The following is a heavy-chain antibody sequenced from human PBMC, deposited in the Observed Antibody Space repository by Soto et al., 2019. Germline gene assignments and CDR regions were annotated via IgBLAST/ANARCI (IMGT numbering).Heavy chain of an antibody. Sequence: SETLSLACTVAEGSISRYYWSWIRQPPGKGLEWIGYIYYSGSTNYNPSLKSRVTISVDTSKNQFSLKLSSVAAADTAVYYCAREAPYYYYDSSGYYDYWGQGTLVTVSS. CDR3: AREAPYYYYDSSGYYDY. D-gene: IGHD3-22*01. V-gene: IGHV4-59*01. CDR2: IYYSGST. CDR1: EGSISRYY. J-gene: IGHJ4*02.